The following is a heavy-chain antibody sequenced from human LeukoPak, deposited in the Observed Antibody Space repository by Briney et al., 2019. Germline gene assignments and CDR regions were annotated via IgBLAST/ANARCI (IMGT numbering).Heavy chain of an antibody. J-gene: IGHJ4*02. V-gene: IGHV3-30-3*01. CDR2: VSYDGTNE. Sequence: SLRLSCAASGVIFNNFAFHWVRQAPGKGLEWVAAVSYDGTNEYYAESVRGRLTISRDNSKNTLYLQMNSLRDVDTAIYFCARAGRADGDYHYFDYWGQGTLVTVSS. D-gene: IGHD4-17*01. CDR1: GVIFNNFA. CDR3: ARAGRADGDYHYFDY.